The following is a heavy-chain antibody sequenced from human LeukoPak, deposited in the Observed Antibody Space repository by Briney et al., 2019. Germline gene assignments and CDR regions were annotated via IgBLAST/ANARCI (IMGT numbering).Heavy chain of an antibody. CDR2: ISSSGSTI. CDR1: GFTFSDYY. Sequence: KPGGSLRLSCAASGFTFSDYYMSWIRQAPGKGLEWVSYISSSGSTIYYADSVKGRFTISRDNAKNSLYLQMNSLRAEDTAVYYCARVRYSDSSVLTRKRSYYFDYWGQGTLVTVSS. CDR3: ARVRYSDSSVLTRKRSYYFDY. V-gene: IGHV3-11*04. J-gene: IGHJ4*02. D-gene: IGHD3-22*01.